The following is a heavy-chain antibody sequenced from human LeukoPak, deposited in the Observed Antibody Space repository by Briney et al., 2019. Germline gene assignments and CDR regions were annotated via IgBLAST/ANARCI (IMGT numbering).Heavy chain of an antibody. D-gene: IGHD2-15*01. CDR1: GYTFTGYY. J-gene: IGHJ4*02. CDR3: ARDYCSGGSCYLYYFDY. CDR2: INPNSGGT. Sequence: GASVKVSCKASGYTFTGYYMHWVRQAPGQGLEWMGWINPNSGGTNYAQKFQGRVTMTRDTSISTAYMELSRLRSDDTAVYYCARDYCSGGSCYLYYFDYWGQGTLVTVSS. V-gene: IGHV1-2*02.